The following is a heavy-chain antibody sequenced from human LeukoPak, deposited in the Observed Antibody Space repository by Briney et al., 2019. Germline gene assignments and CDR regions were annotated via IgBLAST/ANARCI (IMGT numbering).Heavy chain of an antibody. V-gene: IGHV4-4*07. CDR2: IYSSGST. J-gene: IGHJ6*03. Sequence: SETLSLTCTVSGGSISSYYWSWIRQPAGKGLEWIGRIYSSGSTNYSPTLKSRVTMSVDTSRNQFSLKLSSVTAADTAVYYCARVVVFGVVSSDYYYYYMDVWGKGTTVTVSS. CDR3: ARVVVFGVVSSDYYYYYMDV. CDR1: GGSISSYY. D-gene: IGHD3-3*01.